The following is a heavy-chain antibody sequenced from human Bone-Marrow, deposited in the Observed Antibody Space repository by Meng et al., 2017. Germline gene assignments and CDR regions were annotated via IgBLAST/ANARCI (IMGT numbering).Heavy chain of an antibody. CDR3: STGWDFDY. CDR2: IKSKSDGGTI. D-gene: IGHD1-26*01. CDR1: GFTFSRYA. Sequence: EVQLVESGGGLVQPEGTLRLSCAASGFTFSRYAMSWVRQAPGKGLEWVGRIKSKSDGGTIEYAAPVKGRIAISSDDSKNTVYLQVNTLNTEDTGVYYCSTGWDFDYWGQGTLVTVSS. J-gene: IGHJ4*02. V-gene: IGHV3-15*01.